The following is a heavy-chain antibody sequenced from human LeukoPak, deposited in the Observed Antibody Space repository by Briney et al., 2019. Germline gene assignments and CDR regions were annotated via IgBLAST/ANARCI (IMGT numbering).Heavy chain of an antibody. CDR3: AKDYSDSRVGDVFLEY. D-gene: IGHD1-26*01. J-gene: IGHJ4*02. CDR1: GLTFSNYA. CDR2: ITSGFTP. Sequence: GGSLRLSCAASGLTFSNYATSWFRQAPGNGLEWVSGITSGFTPHYADSVKGRFTISRDNSKNTFHLQMNSLRAEDTAVYYCAKDYSDSRVGDVFLEYWGQGTLVTVSS. V-gene: IGHV3-23*01.